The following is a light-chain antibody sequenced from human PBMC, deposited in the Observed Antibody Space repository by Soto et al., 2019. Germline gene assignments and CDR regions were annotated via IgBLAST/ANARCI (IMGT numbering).Light chain of an antibody. V-gene: IGLV2-14*01. CDR1: SSDVGGYNY. Sequence: QSALTQPASVSASPGQSITISCTGTSSDVGGYNYVSWYQQHPGKAPKLMIYDVSKRPSGVANRFSGSKSGNTASLTISGLQAEDEADYYCSSYTSSSTLEVVFGGGTKLTVL. CDR2: DVS. CDR3: SSYTSSSTLEVV. J-gene: IGLJ2*01.